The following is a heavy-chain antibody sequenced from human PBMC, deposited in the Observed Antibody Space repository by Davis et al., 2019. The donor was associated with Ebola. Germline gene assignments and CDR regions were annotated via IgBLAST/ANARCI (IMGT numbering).Heavy chain of an antibody. D-gene: IGHD4-23*01. CDR1: GGSFSGYY. CDR2: INHSGST. CDR3: ARPMAVAHTTTFDY. J-gene: IGHJ4*02. V-gene: IGHV4-34*01. Sequence: SETLSLTCAVYGGSFSGYYWSWIRQLPGKGPEWIGEINHSGSTNYNPSLKSRVTISVDTSKNQFSLKLSSVTAADTAVYYCARPMAVAHTTTFDYWGQGTLVTVSS.